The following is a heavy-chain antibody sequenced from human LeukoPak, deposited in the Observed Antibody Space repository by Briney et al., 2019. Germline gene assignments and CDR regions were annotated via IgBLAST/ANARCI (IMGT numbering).Heavy chain of an antibody. CDR3: VRGLQEWELRRDN. CDR2: INTDGSST. CDR1: GFTFSSYS. V-gene: IGHV3-74*01. Sequence: GGSLRLSCAASGFTFSSYSMNWVRQAPGKGLVWVSRINTDGSSTDYADSVKGRFTMSRDNAKNTLYLQMNSLRAEDTAVYYCVRGLQEWELRRDNWGQGTLVTVSS. D-gene: IGHD1-26*01. J-gene: IGHJ4*02.